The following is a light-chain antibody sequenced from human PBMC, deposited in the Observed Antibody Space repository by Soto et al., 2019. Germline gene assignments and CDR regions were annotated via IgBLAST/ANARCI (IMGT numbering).Light chain of an antibody. J-gene: IGLJ2*01. CDR2: DVS. V-gene: IGLV2-11*01. CDR3: CSYAGSYTGV. CDR1: SSDVGGYNY. Sequence: QSALTQPRSVSGSPGQSVTISCTGTSSDVGGYNYVSWDQQHPGKAPKLMIYDVSKRPSGVPDRFSGSKSGNTASLTISGLQAEDEADYYCCSYAGSYTGVFGGGTKVTVL.